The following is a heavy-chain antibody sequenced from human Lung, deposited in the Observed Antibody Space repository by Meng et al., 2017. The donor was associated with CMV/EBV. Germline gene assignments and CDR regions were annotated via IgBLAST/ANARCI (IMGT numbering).Heavy chain of an antibody. CDR3: ARNVVARSGECCYYSMDF. CDR1: GFSLTTSGVG. J-gene: IGHJ6*02. CDR2: IYWNDDK. D-gene: IGHD2-21*01. Sequence: SGPXLVXPTQTLTLTCSFSGFSLTTSGVGVEWIRQPPGKALEWLGPIYWNDDKRYSPSLKSRLTLTKDTSKNQVVLTMTNMDPVDTATYFCARNVVARSGECCYYSMDFWGQGTXVTVSS. V-gene: IGHV2-5*01.